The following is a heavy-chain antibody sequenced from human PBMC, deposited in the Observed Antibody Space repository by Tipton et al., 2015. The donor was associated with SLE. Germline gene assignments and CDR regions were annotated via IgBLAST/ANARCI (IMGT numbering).Heavy chain of an antibody. V-gene: IGHV4-39*07. CDR3: ARGGHTAMVTFDS. J-gene: IGHJ4*02. D-gene: IGHD5-18*01. CDR2: MYYSGST. Sequence: TLSLTCSVSGGSISGSSYYWGWIRQPPGKGLEWIGTMYYSGSTYYNPSLKSRVTISVDTSKNQFSLKLSSVTAADTAVYYCARGGHTAMVTFDSWGQGTLVTVSS. CDR1: GGSISGSSYY.